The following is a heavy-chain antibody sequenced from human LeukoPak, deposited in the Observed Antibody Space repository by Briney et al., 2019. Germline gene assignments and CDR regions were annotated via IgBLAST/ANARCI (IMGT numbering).Heavy chain of an antibody. CDR3: AKDLWCMH. D-gene: IGHD2-8*01. V-gene: IGHV3-23*01. CDR1: GFTFSTYG. J-gene: IGHJ4*02. Sequence: GGSLRLSCAASGFTFSTYGMSWVRQAPGKGLEWVSVITGSGGSTYYADSVKGRFTISRDNSKNTLYLQMNSLRAEDTAVYYCAKDLWCMHWGQGTLVTVSS. CDR2: ITGSGGST.